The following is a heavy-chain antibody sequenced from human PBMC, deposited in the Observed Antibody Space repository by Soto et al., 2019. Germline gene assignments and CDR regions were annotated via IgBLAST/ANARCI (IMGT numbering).Heavy chain of an antibody. CDR3: ARVVSLAGGAVVVAAIRDYYYYMDV. D-gene: IGHD2-15*01. J-gene: IGHJ6*03. CDR2: IKQDGSEK. V-gene: IGHV3-7*01. Sequence: EVQLVESGGGLVQPGGSLRLSCAASGFTFSSYWMSWVRQAPGKGLEWVANIKQDGSEKYYVDSVKGRFTIPRDNAKNSLYLQMNSLRAEDTAVYYCARVVSLAGGAVVVAAIRDYYYYMDVWGKGTTVTVSS. CDR1: GFTFSSYW.